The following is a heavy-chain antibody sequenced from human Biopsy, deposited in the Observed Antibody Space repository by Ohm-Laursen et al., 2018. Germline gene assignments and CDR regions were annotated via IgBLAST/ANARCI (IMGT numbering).Heavy chain of an antibody. J-gene: IGHJ6*02. Sequence: SLRLSCAGSEFTFSGYSMNWVCQAPGRGLGWVSYINVYSNKKYYADSVKGRFIVSRDNDKNSLYLQMNSLRAEDTAVYHCARSPGRDRMDVWGQGTTVNVSS. CDR1: EFTFSGYS. D-gene: IGHD1-14*01. CDR3: ARSPGRDRMDV. V-gene: IGHV3-48*04. CDR2: INVYSNKK.